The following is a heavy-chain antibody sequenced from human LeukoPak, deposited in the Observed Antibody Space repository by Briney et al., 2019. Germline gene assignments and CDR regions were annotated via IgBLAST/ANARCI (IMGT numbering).Heavy chain of an antibody. CDR1: GFSFSDAG. CDR2: TAAKADNYVT. J-gene: IGHJ6*02. Sequence: GGSLRLSCAASGFSFSDAGIHWVRHTSGKGLEWVGRTAAKADNYVTEYAASVKGRFTISRDNSKSTAYLQMNSLRAEDMAVYYCVRDGSTSRYYKGMDVWGQGTTVTVSS. CDR3: VRDGSTSRYYKGMDV. D-gene: IGHD2-2*01. V-gene: IGHV3-73*01.